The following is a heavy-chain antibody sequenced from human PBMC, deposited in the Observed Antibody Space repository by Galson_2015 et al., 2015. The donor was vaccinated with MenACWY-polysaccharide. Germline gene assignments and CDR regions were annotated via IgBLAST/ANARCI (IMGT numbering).Heavy chain of an antibody. CDR3: ARWGVVSEPY. D-gene: IGHD4-23*01. J-gene: IGHJ4*02. Sequence: SLRLSCAASGFSFSTYALSWVRQAPGTGLEWVSSISSDGNSQYYAESLKGRFTISRDNAENSLYLQMNFLRADDSAVYYCARWGVVSEPYWGQGTLVTVSS. CDR2: ISSDGNSQ. V-gene: IGHV3-21*01. CDR1: GFSFSTYA.